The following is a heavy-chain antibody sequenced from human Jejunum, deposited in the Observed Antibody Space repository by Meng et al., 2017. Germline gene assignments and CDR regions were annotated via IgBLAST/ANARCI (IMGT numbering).Heavy chain of an antibody. Sequence: GGSLRLSCAASGFTFSNYDMSWVRQAPGKGLEWVSNIARSGDRTYYADSVKGRFTISRDNSKNMLYLQMNSLRADDTAVYYCAKGEGASWYLYWGQGTLVTVSS. CDR3: AKGEGASWYLY. CDR1: GFTFSNYD. D-gene: IGHD6-13*01. J-gene: IGHJ4*02. CDR2: IARSGDRT. V-gene: IGHV3-23*01.